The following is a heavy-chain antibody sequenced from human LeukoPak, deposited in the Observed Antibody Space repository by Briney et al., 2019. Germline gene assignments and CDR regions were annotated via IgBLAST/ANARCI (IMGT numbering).Heavy chain of an antibody. CDR2: ISAYNGNT. Sequence: GASVKVSCKATGYTFTSYGITWVRQAPGQGLEWLGWISAYNGNTNYEQKFQGRVTMTTDTSTSTAYMELRSLRSDDTAVYFCAREGIAVAEGAFDIWGQGTMVTVSS. V-gene: IGHV1-18*01. D-gene: IGHD6-19*01. CDR1: GYTFTSYG. CDR3: AREGIAVAEGAFDI. J-gene: IGHJ3*02.